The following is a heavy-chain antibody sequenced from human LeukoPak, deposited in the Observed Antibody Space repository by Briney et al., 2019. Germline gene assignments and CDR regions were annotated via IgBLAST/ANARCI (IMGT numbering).Heavy chain of an antibody. CDR2: IYHSGST. CDR1: GGTISSGGYY. J-gene: IGHJ2*01. D-gene: IGHD6-19*01. Sequence: SETLSLTCTVSGGTISSGGYYWSWIRQPPGKGLEWIGCIYHSGSTYYNPSLKSRVTISVDRSKNQFSLKLSSVTAADTAVYYCARGLARGWSSLGHFDLWGRGTLVTVSS. CDR3: ARGLARGWSSLGHFDL. V-gene: IGHV4-30-2*01.